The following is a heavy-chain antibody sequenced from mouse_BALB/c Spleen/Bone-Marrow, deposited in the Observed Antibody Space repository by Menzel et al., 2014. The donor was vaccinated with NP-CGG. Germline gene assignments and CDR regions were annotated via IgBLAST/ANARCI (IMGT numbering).Heavy chain of an antibody. CDR3: ARCLTGTSAMDY. CDR1: GYAFTNYL. CDR2: INPGSGGT. J-gene: IGHJ4*01. D-gene: IGHD4-1*01. Sequence: VQRVESGAELVRPGTSVKVSCKASGYAFTNYLIEWVKQRPGQGPEWIGVINPGSGGTNYNEKFKAKATLTADKSSSTAYMQLSSLASDDSAVYFCARCLTGTSAMDYWGQGTSVTVSS. V-gene: IGHV1-54*01.